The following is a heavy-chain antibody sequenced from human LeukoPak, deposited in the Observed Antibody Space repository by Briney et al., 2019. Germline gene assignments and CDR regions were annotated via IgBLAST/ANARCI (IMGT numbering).Heavy chain of an antibody. V-gene: IGHV1-2*02. D-gene: IGHD4-17*01. CDR1: GYTFTGYY. CDR2: INPNSGGT. Sequence: GASVKVSCKASGYTFTGYYMHWVRQAPGQGLEWMGWINPNSGGTNYAQKFQGRVTMTRDTSISTAYMELSRLRSDDTAVYYCARRAVYGDYVWFDYWGQGTLVTVSS. CDR3: ARRAVYGDYVWFDY. J-gene: IGHJ4*02.